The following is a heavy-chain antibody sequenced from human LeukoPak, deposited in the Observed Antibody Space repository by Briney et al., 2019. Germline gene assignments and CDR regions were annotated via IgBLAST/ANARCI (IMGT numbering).Heavy chain of an antibody. Sequence: PSETLSLTCTVSGGSIGFYYWTWIRQPPGKGLEWIGYIYYTGSTNYNPSLKSRVTISVDASKNQVSLKLTSVTAADTAVYYCARHASSGWYDYWGQGTLVTVSS. J-gene: IGHJ4*02. V-gene: IGHV4-59*08. CDR2: IYYTGST. D-gene: IGHD6-19*01. CDR3: ARHASSGWYDY. CDR1: GGSIGFYY.